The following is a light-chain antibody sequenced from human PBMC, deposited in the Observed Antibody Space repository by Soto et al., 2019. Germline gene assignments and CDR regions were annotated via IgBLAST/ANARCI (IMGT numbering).Light chain of an antibody. J-gene: IGKJ1*01. Sequence: DIQMTQSPSTLSASVGDRVTITCRASQSISSWLAWYQQKPGKAPKLLIYHASSLESGVSSRFSGSGSGTEFTLTISSLQPDDFATYYCQQYNSYPWTCGQGTKVECK. CDR1: QSISSW. CDR2: HAS. V-gene: IGKV1-5*01. CDR3: QQYNSYPWT.